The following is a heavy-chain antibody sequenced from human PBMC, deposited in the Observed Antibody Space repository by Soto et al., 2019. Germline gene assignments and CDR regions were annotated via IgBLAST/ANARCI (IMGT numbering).Heavy chain of an antibody. V-gene: IGHV4-38-2*02. D-gene: IGHD3-10*01. CDR3: AREEVSYGSGTYYRVFVY. CDR2: VSRRWSA. CDR1: GDSVDSRYY. Sequence: SETLSLTCTVSGDSVDSRYYWAWIRQPTGKGLEWIGTVSRRWSAYYSPSVKSRATISLDTSNNQFSLRLSSVTAADTAMYYCAREEVSYGSGTYYRVFVYWGQGTRVTVSS. J-gene: IGHJ4*02.